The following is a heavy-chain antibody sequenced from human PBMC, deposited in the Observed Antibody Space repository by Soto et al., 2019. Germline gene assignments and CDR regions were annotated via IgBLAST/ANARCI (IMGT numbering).Heavy chain of an antibody. CDR3: ARVYCSSTSCYFYYFDY. Sequence: QVQLVQSGAEVKKPGSSVKVSCKASGGTFSSYAISWVRQAPGQGLEWMGGIIPIFGTATYAQKFQGRVTITADKSTSTAYMELSSLRSEDTAVYYCARVYCSSTSCYFYYFDYWGQGTLVTVSS. D-gene: IGHD2-2*01. V-gene: IGHV1-69*06. CDR2: IIPIFGTA. CDR1: GGTFSSYA. J-gene: IGHJ4*02.